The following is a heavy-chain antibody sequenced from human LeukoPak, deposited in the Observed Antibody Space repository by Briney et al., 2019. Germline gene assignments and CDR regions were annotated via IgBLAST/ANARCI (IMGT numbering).Heavy chain of an antibody. V-gene: IGHV3-74*01. D-gene: IGHD3-10*01. CDR2: INGDGSST. Sequence: GGSLRLSCAASGFTFSDYWMPWVHQAPGKGLVWVARINGDGSSTTYVESVRGRFTISRDNAKKTLYLQMNSLRAEDAAVYYCARDMYSMSSARGAYWGQGTLVTVSS. CDR3: ARDMYSMSSARGAY. J-gene: IGHJ4*02. CDR1: GFTFSDYW.